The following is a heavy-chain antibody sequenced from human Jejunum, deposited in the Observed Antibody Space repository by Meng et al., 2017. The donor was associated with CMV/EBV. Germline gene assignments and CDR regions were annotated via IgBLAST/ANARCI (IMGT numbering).Heavy chain of an antibody. CDR2: INQDGSEK. Sequence: SCEASGFTFSIYWRTWVRQAPGKGLEWVANINQDGSEKNYVDSVKGRFTVSRDNARNSLYLQMNSLRAEDTSLYYCASSYYETGDYWGQGTLVTVSS. D-gene: IGHD3-22*01. CDR3: ASSYYETGDY. V-gene: IGHV3-7*01. J-gene: IGHJ4*02. CDR1: GFTFSIYW.